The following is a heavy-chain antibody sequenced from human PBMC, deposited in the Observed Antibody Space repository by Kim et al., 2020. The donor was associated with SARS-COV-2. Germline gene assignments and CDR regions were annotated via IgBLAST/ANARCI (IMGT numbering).Heavy chain of an antibody. J-gene: IGHJ4*02. D-gene: IGHD6-19*01. CDR2: ISSSGSTI. V-gene: IGHV3-48*03. Sequence: GGSLRLSCAASGFTFSSYEMNWVRQAPGKGLEWVSYISSSGSTIYYADSVKGRFTMSRDNAKNSLYLQMNSLRAEDTAVYYCARFPYSSGWLDYWGQGTLVTVSS. CDR3: ARFPYSSGWLDY. CDR1: GFTFSSYE.